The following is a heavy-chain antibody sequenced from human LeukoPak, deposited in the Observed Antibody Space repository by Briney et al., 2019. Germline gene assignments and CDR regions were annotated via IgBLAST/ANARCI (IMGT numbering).Heavy chain of an antibody. CDR1: GFTFSSYG. CDR3: AKNEGGANYYFDY. J-gene: IGHJ4*02. CDR2: ISYDGTNK. D-gene: IGHD1-1*01. Sequence: GGSLRLSCAASGFTFSSYGMHWVRQAPGKGLEWVALISYDGTNKYYADSVKGRFTISRDNSKNALYLQMNSLRAEDTAVYYCAKNEGGANYYFDYWGQGTLVTVSS. V-gene: IGHV3-30*18.